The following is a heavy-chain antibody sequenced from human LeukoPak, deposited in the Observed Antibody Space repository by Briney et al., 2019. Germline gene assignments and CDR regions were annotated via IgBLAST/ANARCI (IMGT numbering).Heavy chain of an antibody. V-gene: IGHV3-66*02. CDR2: IYTGGGT. CDR3: ARVTTLGARIIDY. CDR1: GFTVSSNY. Sequence: GGSLRLSCAASGFTVSSNYMSWVRQAPGKGLEWVSIIYTGGGTYYADSVKGRFTISRDRSKNTLHLQMNSLRTEDTAVYYCARVTTLGARIIDYWGQGTLVTVSS. J-gene: IGHJ4*02. D-gene: IGHD1-26*01.